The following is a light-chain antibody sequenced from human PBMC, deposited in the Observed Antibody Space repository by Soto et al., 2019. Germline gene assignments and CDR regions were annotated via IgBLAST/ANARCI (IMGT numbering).Light chain of an antibody. CDR3: ISYTGSSTSYV. Sequence: QSALTQPASVSGSPGQSITISCTGTSSDVGAYNHVAWYQQHPGKAPKFMIYEVSNRPSGVSNRFSGSKSGNTASLTISGLQPEDEADYYCISYTGSSTSYVFGTGTKLTVL. V-gene: IGLV2-14*01. CDR1: SSDVGAYNH. J-gene: IGLJ1*01. CDR2: EVS.